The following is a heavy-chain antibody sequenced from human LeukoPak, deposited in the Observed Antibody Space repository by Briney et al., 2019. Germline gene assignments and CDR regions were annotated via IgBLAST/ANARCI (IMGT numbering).Heavy chain of an antibody. CDR3: ATLTGTTMRNWFDP. CDR1: GGSISSSSYY. D-gene: IGHD1-7*01. J-gene: IGHJ5*02. V-gene: IGHV4-39*01. Sequence: SETLSHTCTVSGGSISSSSYYWGWIRQPPGKGLEWIGSIYYSGNTYYYPSLKSRVTISVDTSKNQFSLKLSSVTAADTAVYYCATLTGTTMRNWFDPWGQGTLVTVSS. CDR2: IYYSGNT.